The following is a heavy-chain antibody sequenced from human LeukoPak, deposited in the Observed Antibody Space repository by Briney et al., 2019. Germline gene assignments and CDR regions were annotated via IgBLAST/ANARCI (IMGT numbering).Heavy chain of an antibody. CDR1: GGSVSNYY. CDR2: IYYTET. CDR3: ACLTTADAFDI. D-gene: IGHD3-22*01. Sequence: SETLSLTCTVSGGSVSNYYWSWIRQSPGKGLEWIGYIYYTETSYNPSLKSRVTISADTSKNQFSLKLYSVTAADTAVYYCACLTTADAFDIWGQGTMVTVSS. V-gene: IGHV4-59*02. J-gene: IGHJ3*02.